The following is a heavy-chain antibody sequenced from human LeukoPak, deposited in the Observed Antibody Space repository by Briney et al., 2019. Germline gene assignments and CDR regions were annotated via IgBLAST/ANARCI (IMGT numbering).Heavy chain of an antibody. D-gene: IGHD2-21*02. CDR3: ARAPCGGDCYSGAFDI. CDR1: GGTFSSYA. V-gene: IGHV1-69*05. CDR2: IIPIFGTA. J-gene: IGHJ3*02. Sequence: SVKVSCKXSGGTFSSYAISWVRQAPGQGLEWMGGIIPIFGTANYARKFQGRVTITTDESTSTAYMELSSLRSEDTAVYYCARAPCGGDCYSGAFDIWGQGTMVTVSS.